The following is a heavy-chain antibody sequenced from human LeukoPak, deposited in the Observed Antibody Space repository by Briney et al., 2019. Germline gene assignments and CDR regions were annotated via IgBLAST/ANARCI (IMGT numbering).Heavy chain of an antibody. CDR3: AKGDIVVVPAAIRFDY. J-gene: IGHJ4*02. CDR1: GFTFSSYA. V-gene: IGHV3-23*01. CDR2: ISGSGGST. Sequence: PGGSLRLSCAASGFTFSSYAMSWVRQAPGKGLEWVSAISGSGGSTYYADSVKGRFTISRDNSKNTLYLQMNSVRAEDTAVYYCAKGDIVVVPAAIRFDYWGQGTLVTVSS. D-gene: IGHD2-2*01.